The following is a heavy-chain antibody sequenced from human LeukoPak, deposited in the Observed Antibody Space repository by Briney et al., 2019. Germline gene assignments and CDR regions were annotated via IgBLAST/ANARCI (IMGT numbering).Heavy chain of an antibody. CDR2: IYYSGST. J-gene: IGHJ4*02. CDR1: GGSISSYY. D-gene: IGHD1-26*01. V-gene: IGHV4-59*01. Sequence: PSETLSLTCTVSGGSISSYYWSWIRQPPGKGLEWIGYIYYSGSTNYNPSLKSRVTISVDTSKNQFSLKLSSVTAADTAVYYCAKAKVGAYHFDYWGQGTLVTVSS. CDR3: AKAKVGAYHFDY.